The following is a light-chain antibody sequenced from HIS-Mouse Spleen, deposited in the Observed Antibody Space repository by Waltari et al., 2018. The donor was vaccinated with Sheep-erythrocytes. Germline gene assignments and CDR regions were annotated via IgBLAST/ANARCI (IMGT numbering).Light chain of an antibody. CDR2: AAS. CDR1: QSISSY. CDR3: QQYGSSPFT. V-gene: IGKV1-39*01. J-gene: IGKJ3*01. Sequence: DIQMTQSPSSLSASVGDRVTITCRASQSISSYLNWYQQKPGKAPKLLIYAASSRATGIPDRFSGSGSGTDFTLTISRLEPEDFAVYYCQQYGSSPFTFGPGTKVDIK.